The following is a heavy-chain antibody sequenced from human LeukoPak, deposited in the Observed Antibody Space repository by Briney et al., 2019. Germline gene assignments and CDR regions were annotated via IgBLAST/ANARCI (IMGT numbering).Heavy chain of an antibody. J-gene: IGHJ4*02. V-gene: IGHV3-23*01. D-gene: IGHD3-3*01. CDR1: GFTFSSYA. Sequence: GGSLRLSCAASGFTFSSYAISWVSQAPGKGLGWVSAISGSGGSTYYADSVKGRFTISRDNSKNTLYLQMNSLRAEDTAVYYCAKAAHKGRFWSGYYLAGGLDYWGQGTLVTVSS. CDR2: ISGSGGST. CDR3: AKAAHKGRFWSGYYLAGGLDY.